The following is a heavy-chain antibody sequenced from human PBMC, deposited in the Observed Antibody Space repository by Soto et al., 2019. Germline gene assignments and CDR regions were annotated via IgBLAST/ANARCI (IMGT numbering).Heavy chain of an antibody. Sequence: HVQLVQSGGELKKPGASVKVSCNTSGYTFNTYFITWVRQAPGQGLEWMGWISPHHGNTNYAEKFQGRVTMTADTITKTAYMELRNLRIDDTAVYYCARDTGNSFDYWGQGTPVTVSS. CDR3: ARDTGNSFDY. CDR1: GYTFNTYF. J-gene: IGHJ4*02. CDR2: ISPHHGNT. V-gene: IGHV1-18*01.